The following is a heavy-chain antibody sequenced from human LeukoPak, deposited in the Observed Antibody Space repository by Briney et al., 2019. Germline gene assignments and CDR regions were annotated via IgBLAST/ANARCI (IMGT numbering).Heavy chain of an antibody. V-gene: IGHV3-21*01. J-gene: IGHJ4*02. Sequence: GGPLRLSCAASGFTFSSYSMNWVRQAPGKGLEWVSSISSSSSYIYYADSVKGRFTISRDNAKNSLYLQMNSLRAEDTAVYYCARDRSYDSSLGGPDYWGQGTLVTVSS. D-gene: IGHD3-22*01. CDR1: GFTFSSYS. CDR3: ARDRSYDSSLGGPDY. CDR2: ISSSSSYI.